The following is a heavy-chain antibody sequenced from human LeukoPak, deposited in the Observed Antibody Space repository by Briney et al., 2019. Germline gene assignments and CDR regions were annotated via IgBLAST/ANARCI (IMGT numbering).Heavy chain of an antibody. Sequence: SETLSLTCTVSGGSVSSGGFYWTWIRQPPGKGLEWIGYIYYSGSTNYIPSLTSRLTISVDTSKNQFSLKLSSVTAADTAVYYCAREDITGTASYFDYWGQGTLVTVSS. D-gene: IGHD1-7*01. CDR1: GGSVSSGGFY. CDR2: IYYSGST. J-gene: IGHJ4*02. V-gene: IGHV4-61*08. CDR3: AREDITGTASYFDY.